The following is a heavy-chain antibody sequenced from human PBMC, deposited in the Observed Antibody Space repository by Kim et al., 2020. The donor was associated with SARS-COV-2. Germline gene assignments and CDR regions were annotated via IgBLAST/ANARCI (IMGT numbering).Heavy chain of an antibody. J-gene: IGHJ5*02. CDR1: GFTFSSYN. Sequence: GGSLRLSCAASGFTFSSYNMNWVRQPPGKGLEWVSYISTSTTTIFYADSVKGRFTISRDNAKNSLYLQMNSLRAEDTAVYYCATGNVDTAMVYFDWFDTWGQGTLVTVSS. V-gene: IGHV3-48*04. CDR2: ISTSTTTI. D-gene: IGHD5-18*01. CDR3: ATGNVDTAMVYFDWFDT.